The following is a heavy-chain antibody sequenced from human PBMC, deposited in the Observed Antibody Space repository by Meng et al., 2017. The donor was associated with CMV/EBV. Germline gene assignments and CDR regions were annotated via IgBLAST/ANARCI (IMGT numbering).Heavy chain of an antibody. V-gene: IGHV4-34*01. Sequence: QVQLQQWGAGRLKPSETLSLTGAVFGGSFGGYYWSWIRQPPGKGLEWIGEINHSGSTNYNPSLKSPVTISVDTYKTQFSMKLRSVSAPDTAVYYCARVLKAGTRGNWFDPWGAGTLVTVSS. CDR2: INHSGST. CDR3: ARVLKAGTRGNWFDP. D-gene: IGHD1-7*01. J-gene: IGHJ5*02. CDR1: GGSFGGYY.